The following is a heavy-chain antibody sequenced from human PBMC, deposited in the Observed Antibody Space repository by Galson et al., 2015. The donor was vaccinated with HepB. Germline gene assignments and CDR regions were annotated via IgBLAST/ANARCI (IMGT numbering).Heavy chain of an antibody. J-gene: IGHJ5*02. D-gene: IGHD2-2*01. V-gene: IGHV1-69*13. Sequence: SVKVSCKASGGTFSSYAISWVRQAPGQGLEWMGGIIPIFGTANYAQKFQGRATITADESTSTAYMELSSLRSEDTAVYYCARAGLIRPGMMGGVPQPVVTPYNWFDPWGQGTLVTVSS. CDR1: GGTFSSYA. CDR3: ARAGLIRPGMMGGVPQPVVTPYNWFDP. CDR2: IIPIFGTA.